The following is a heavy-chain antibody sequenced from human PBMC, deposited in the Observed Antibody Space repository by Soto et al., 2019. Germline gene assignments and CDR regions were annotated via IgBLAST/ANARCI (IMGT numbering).Heavy chain of an antibody. J-gene: IGHJ4*02. V-gene: IGHV1-69*01. D-gene: IGHD5-12*01. CDR2: IIPKLGSA. CDR3: ARGGGGYNFGAGY. CDR1: GGGNLRDYR. Sequence: QVQLVQSGAEVKKPGSSVQVSCKASGGGNLRDYRTTWVRQAPGQGLEWVGGIIPKLGSANYAQTFQGRVTFTADESTGPVYMELRSLRSDDTAVYYCARGGGGYNFGAGYWGQGTPVTVAS.